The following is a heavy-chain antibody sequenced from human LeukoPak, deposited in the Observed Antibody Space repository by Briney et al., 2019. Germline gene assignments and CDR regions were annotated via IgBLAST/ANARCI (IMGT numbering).Heavy chain of an antibody. CDR1: GFTVSSNY. Sequence: GGSLRLSCAASGFTVSSNYMSWVRQAPGKGLEWVSVIYSGGSTYYADSVKGRFTISRDNAKNSLYLQMNSLRAEDTALYYCAKGPSYSSGWYVDYYYGMDVWGQGTTVTVSS. CDR2: IYSGGST. V-gene: IGHV3-53*05. D-gene: IGHD6-19*01. J-gene: IGHJ6*02. CDR3: AKGPSYSSGWYVDYYYGMDV.